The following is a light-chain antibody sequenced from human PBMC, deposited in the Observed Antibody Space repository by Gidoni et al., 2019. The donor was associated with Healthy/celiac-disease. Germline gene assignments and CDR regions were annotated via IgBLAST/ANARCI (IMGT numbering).Light chain of an antibody. Sequence: IRLNPSPSSLSASVGDRVTIPCRASQGISSYLAWYQQKPGKAPKLLIYAASNLQSGVPSRFSGSGSGTDFTLTISSLQPEDFATYYCQQLNSYPLTFGPGTKVDIK. CDR1: QGISSY. V-gene: IGKV1-9*01. CDR3: QQLNSYPLT. CDR2: AAS. J-gene: IGKJ3*01.